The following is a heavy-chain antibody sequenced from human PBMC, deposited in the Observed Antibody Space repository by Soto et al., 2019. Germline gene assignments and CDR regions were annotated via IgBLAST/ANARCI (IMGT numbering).Heavy chain of an antibody. D-gene: IGHD4-17*01. J-gene: IGHJ5*02. V-gene: IGHV4-31*03. CDR2: TFYSGAN. CDR3: ARVQPYDYGANTGWLDP. CDR1: GGSISSGGYY. Sequence: QVQLQESGPGLVNPSQTLSLTCTVSGGSISSGGYYWSWIRQHPGKGLEWIGYTFYSGANYYNPSLKSRTIISVHTSKNQFSLTLTSLTAADTAVYYCARVQPYDYGANTGWLDPWGQGTLVTVSS.